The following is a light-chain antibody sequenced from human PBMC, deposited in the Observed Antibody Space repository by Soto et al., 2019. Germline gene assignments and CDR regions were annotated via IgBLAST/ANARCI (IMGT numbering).Light chain of an antibody. Sequence: EIVLTQSPATLSLSPGVRATLSCRASQGVSSYLAWYQQKPGQAPKLLIYDASNRATCIPARFSGSGSGTDFTLTISSIAPEDFAVYYRQERSNWPPYPYGQGTKLDIK. J-gene: IGKJ2*01. CDR2: DAS. V-gene: IGKV3-11*01. CDR3: QERSNWPPYP. CDR1: QGVSSY.